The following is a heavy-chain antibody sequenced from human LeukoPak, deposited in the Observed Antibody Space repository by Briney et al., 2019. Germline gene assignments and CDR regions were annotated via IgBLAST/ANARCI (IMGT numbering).Heavy chain of an antibody. J-gene: IGHJ4*02. V-gene: IGHV3-49*04. CDR2: IRSKAYGGTT. Sequence: GGSLRLSFTASGFTFGDYAMSWVRQAPGKGLEWVGFIRSKAYGGTTEYAASVKGRFTISRDDSKSIAYLQMNSLKTEDTAVYYCTRGSSSSYDYWGQGTLVTVSS. CDR1: GFTFGDYA. D-gene: IGHD6-6*01. CDR3: TRGSSSSYDY.